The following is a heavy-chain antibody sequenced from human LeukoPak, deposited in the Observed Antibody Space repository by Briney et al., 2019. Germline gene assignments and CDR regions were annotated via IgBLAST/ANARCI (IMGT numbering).Heavy chain of an antibody. J-gene: IGHJ4*02. V-gene: IGHV1-18*01. Sequence: ASVKVSCKASGYTFTSYGISWVRQAPGQGLEWMGWISAYNGNTNYAQKLQGRVTMTTDTSTSTAYMELRSPRSDDTAVYYCARSDYGDSPFDYWGQGTLVTVSS. CDR2: ISAYNGNT. CDR1: GYTFTSYG. D-gene: IGHD4-17*01. CDR3: ARSDYGDSPFDY.